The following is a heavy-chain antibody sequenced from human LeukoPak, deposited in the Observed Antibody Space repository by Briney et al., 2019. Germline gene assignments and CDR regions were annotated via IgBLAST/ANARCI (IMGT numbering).Heavy chain of an antibody. D-gene: IGHD2-15*01. CDR3: ARGEYCSGGSCYSRRYYYYYMDV. V-gene: IGHV1-69*06. Sequence: ASVKVSCKASGGTFSSYAISWVRQAPGQGLEWMGGIIPIFGTANYAQKFQGRVTITADKSTSTAYMELSSLRSEDTAVYYCARGEYCSGGSCYSRRYYYYYMDVWGKGTTVTVS. CDR2: IIPIFGTA. J-gene: IGHJ6*03. CDR1: GGTFSSYA.